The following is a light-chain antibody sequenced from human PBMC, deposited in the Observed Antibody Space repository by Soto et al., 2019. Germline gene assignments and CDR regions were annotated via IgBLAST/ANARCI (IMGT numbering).Light chain of an antibody. V-gene: IGLV2-23*02. J-gene: IGLJ2*01. CDR2: EVV. Sequence: QSALTQPASVSGSPGQSITISCTGSSSDVGTYNLVSWYQHHPGKAPKLMISEVVKRPSGVSNRFSGSKSGNTASLTISGLQAEDEADYYCCSYAGSSMFVFGGATNLTVL. CDR3: CSYAGSSMFV. CDR1: SSDVGTYNL.